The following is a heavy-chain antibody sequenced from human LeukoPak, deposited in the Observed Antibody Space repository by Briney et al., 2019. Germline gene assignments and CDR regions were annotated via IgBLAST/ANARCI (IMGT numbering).Heavy chain of an antibody. CDR2: IYYSGST. D-gene: IGHD6-19*01. Sequence: PSETLSLTCTVSGGSISSYYWSWIRQPPGKGLEWIGYIYYSGSTNYNPSLKSRVTISVDTSKNQFPLKLSSVTAADTAVYYCARHSRLARYSSGWYGAGWFDPWGQGTLVTVSS. J-gene: IGHJ5*02. CDR1: GGSISSYY. V-gene: IGHV4-59*01. CDR3: ARHSRLARYSSGWYGAGWFDP.